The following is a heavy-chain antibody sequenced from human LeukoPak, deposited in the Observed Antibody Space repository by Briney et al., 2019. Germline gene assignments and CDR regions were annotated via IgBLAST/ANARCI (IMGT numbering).Heavy chain of an antibody. Sequence: PGGSLRLSCAASGFTFSSYSMNWVRQAPGKGLEWVSSISSSSSYIYYADSVKGRFTISRDNAKNSLYLQMNSLRAEDTAVYYCARSPDVLLWFGDPPSWFDPWGQGTLVTVSS. J-gene: IGHJ5*02. D-gene: IGHD3-10*01. CDR3: ARSPDVLLWFGDPPSWFDP. CDR2: ISSSSSYI. CDR1: GFTFSSYS. V-gene: IGHV3-21*01.